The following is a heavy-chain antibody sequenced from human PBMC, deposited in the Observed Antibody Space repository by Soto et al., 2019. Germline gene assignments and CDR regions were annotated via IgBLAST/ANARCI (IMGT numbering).Heavy chain of an antibody. D-gene: IGHD3-10*01. CDR3: ATLWFGESQYYFDY. J-gene: IGHJ4*02. Sequence: ASVKVSCKVSGYTLTELSMHWVRQAPGKGLEWMGGFDPEDGETIYAQKFQGRVTMTEDTSTDTAYMELSSLRSEDTAVYYCATLWFGESQYYFDYWGQGTLVTSPQ. V-gene: IGHV1-24*01. CDR2: FDPEDGET. CDR1: GYTLTELS.